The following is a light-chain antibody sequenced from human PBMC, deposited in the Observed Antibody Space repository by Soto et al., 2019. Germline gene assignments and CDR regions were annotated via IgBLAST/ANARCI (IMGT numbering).Light chain of an antibody. CDR3: SSYAGSSTYV. J-gene: IGLJ1*01. Sequence: QSVLTQPASVSGSPGQSITISCTGTSSDVGSYNLVSWYQERPGKAPKLMIYEVSKRPSGVSDRFSGSKSGNTASLTISGLQAEDEADYYCCSSYAGSSTYVFGTGTKLTVL. V-gene: IGLV2-23*02. CDR1: SSDVGSYNL. CDR2: EVS.